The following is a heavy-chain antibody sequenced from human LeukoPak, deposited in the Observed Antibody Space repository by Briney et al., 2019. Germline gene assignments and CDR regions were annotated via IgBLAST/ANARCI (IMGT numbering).Heavy chain of an antibody. CDR2: FDPEDGET. Sequence: TSVKXSCXASGGTFSSYAISWVRQAPGKGLGWMGGFDPEDGETIYAQKFQGRVTMTEDTSTDTAYMELSSLRSEDTAVYYCAVNGEFDYWGQGTPVTVSS. J-gene: IGHJ4*02. D-gene: IGHD3-10*01. CDR3: AVNGEFDY. V-gene: IGHV1-24*01. CDR1: GGTFSSYA.